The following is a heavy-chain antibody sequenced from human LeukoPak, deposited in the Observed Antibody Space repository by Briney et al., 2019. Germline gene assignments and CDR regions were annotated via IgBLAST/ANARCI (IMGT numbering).Heavy chain of an antibody. CDR1: GGSISSGDYY. Sequence: SETLSLTCSVSGGSISSGDYYWAWIRQPPGKGLEWIGYIYFSESTFYNSSLKSRLTISLDASKNQFFLRLSSVTAADTAVYYCARAMTFHTWFDPWGQGTLATVSS. J-gene: IGHJ5*02. V-gene: IGHV4-30-4*01. CDR3: ARAMTFHTWFDP. CDR2: IYFSEST. D-gene: IGHD3/OR15-3a*01.